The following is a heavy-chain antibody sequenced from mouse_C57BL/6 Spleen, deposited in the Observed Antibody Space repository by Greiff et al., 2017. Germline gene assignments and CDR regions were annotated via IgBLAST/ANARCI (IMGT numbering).Heavy chain of an antibody. V-gene: IGHV1-52*01. CDR1: GYTFTSYW. CDR2: IDPSDSET. J-gene: IGHJ2*01. Sequence: QVHVKQPGAELVRPGSSVKLSCKASGYTFTSYWMHWVKQRPIQGLEWIGNIDPSDSETHYNQKFKDKATLTVDKSSSTAYMQLSSLTSEDSAVYYCARGGPYGNFFDYWGQGTTLTVSS. D-gene: IGHD2-1*01. CDR3: ARGGPYGNFFDY.